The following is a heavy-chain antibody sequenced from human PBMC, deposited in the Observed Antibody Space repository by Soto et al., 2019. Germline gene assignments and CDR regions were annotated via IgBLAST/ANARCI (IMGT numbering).Heavy chain of an antibody. CDR3: ARRPVEMATDGDAFDI. Sequence: GESLKISCKGSGYSFTSYWISWVRQMPWKGLEWMGRIDPSDSYSNYSPSFQGHVTMSADKSISTAYLQWSSLKASDTAMYYCARRPVEMATDGDAFDIWGQGTMVTVSS. J-gene: IGHJ3*02. CDR2: IDPSDSYS. D-gene: IGHD5-12*01. CDR1: GYSFTSYW. V-gene: IGHV5-10-1*01.